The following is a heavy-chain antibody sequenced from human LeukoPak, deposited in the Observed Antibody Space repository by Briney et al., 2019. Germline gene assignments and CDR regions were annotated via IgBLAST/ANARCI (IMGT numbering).Heavy chain of an antibody. CDR3: ARVSSTSDHFDY. CDR2: IGTAGDT. J-gene: IGHJ4*02. D-gene: IGHD6-6*01. Sequence: GGSLRLSCAASGFTFSSYDMHWVRQATGKGLEWVSAIGTAGDTYHPGSVKGRFTISRENAKNSLYLQMNSLRAGDTAVYYCARVSSTSDHFDYWGQGTLVTVSS. V-gene: IGHV3-13*01. CDR1: GFTFSSYD.